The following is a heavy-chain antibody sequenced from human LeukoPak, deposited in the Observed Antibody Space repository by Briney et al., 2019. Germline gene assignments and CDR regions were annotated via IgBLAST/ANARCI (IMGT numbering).Heavy chain of an antibody. Sequence: GGSLRLSCAASGFTFSTYWMHWVRQAPGKGLVWVSRINRDGSSTSYADSVKGRFTISRDNAKNTLYLQMNSLRAEDTAVYYCARDRETYYDILTGYYTFGDAFDIWGQGTMVTVSS. CDR3: ARDRETYYDILTGYYTFGDAFDI. V-gene: IGHV3-74*01. J-gene: IGHJ3*02. D-gene: IGHD3-9*01. CDR2: INRDGSST. CDR1: GFTFSTYW.